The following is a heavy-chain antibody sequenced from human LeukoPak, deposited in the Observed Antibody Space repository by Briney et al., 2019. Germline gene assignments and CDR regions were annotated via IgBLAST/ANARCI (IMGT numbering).Heavy chain of an antibody. CDR1: GFTFSRYP. Sequence: GGSLRLSCAASGFTFSRYPMHWVRQAPGKAPGKGLECVAVISSDGSAKHYADSVKGRFTISRDNAKNSLYLHMNSLRDEDTAVYFCVRDRGDQSDSGGYYPGLFDIWGQGTTVIVSS. CDR3: VRDRGDQSDSGGYYPGLFDI. J-gene: IGHJ3*02. D-gene: IGHD2-15*01. V-gene: IGHV3-30*04. CDR2: ISSDGSAK.